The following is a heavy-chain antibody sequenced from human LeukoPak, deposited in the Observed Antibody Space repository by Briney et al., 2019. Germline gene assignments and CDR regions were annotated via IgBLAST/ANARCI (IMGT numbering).Heavy chain of an antibody. V-gene: IGHV2-5*01. D-gene: IGHD1-1*01. CDR3: XXXXXRTIGSNWFDP. CDR1: GFSLSTSGVG. Sequence: SGPTLVNPTQTLTLTCTFSGFSLSTSGVGVGWIRQPPGKALEWLALIYWNDDKRYSPSLKSRLTITRDTSKNQVVLTMTNMDXXXXXXXXXXXXXXRTIGSNWFDPWGQGTLVTVSS. CDR2: IYWNDDK. J-gene: IGHJ5*02.